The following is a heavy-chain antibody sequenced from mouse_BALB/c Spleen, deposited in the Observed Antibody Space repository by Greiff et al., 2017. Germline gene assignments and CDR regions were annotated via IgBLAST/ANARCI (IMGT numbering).Heavy chain of an antibody. D-gene: IGHD3-1*01. CDR3: ARSGYHAWFAY. J-gene: IGHJ3*01. CDR1: GFNIKDTY. V-gene: IGHV14-3*02. Sequence: EVMLVESGAELVKPGASVKLSCTASGFNIKDTYMHWVKQRPEQGLEWIGRIDPANGNTKYDPKFQGKATITADTSSNTAYLQLSSLTSEDTAVYYCARSGYHAWFAYWGQGTLVTVSA. CDR2: IDPANGNT.